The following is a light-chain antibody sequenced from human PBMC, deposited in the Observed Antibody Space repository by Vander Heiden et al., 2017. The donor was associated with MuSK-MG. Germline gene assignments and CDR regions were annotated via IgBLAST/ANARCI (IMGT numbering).Light chain of an antibody. V-gene: IGKV3-20*01. CDR1: QSVANNC. J-gene: IGKJ4*01. CDR3: HQYVIAPHT. CDR2: NGS. Sequence: EVVLTQSPGTLPLSPGDRATLSCRASQSVANNCLAWYQQKPGQALRLLIYNGSNRAAGIPDRFSGSGSGTDFTLTISRLEPEDFAVYHCHQYVIAPHTFGGGTKVEIK.